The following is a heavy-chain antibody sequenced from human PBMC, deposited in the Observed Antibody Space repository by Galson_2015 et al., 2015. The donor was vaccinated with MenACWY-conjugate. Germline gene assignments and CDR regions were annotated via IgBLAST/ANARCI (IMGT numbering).Heavy chain of an antibody. D-gene: IGHD4-17*01. J-gene: IGHJ6*02. Sequence: ETLSLTCTVSGGSISSYYWSWIRPPPGKGLEWIGYIYYSGSTNYNPSLKSRVTISVDTSKNQFSLKLSSVTAADTAVYYCARLSVTPYYYYYGMDVWGQGTTVTVSS. V-gene: IGHV4-59*08. CDR2: IYYSGST. CDR1: GGSISSYY. CDR3: ARLSVTPYYYYYGMDV.